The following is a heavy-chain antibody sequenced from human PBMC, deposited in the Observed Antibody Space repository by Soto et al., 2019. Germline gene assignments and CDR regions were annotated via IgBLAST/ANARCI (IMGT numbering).Heavy chain of an antibody. CDR2: IIPIFGTA. CDR1: GGTFSSYA. Sequence: SVKVSCKASGGTFSSYAISWVRQAPGQGLEWMGGIIPIFGTANYAQKFQGRVTITADKSTSTAYMELSSLRSEDTAVYYCASHCLQPGSGYYRSFDYWGQGTLVTVSS. CDR3: ASHCLQPGSGYYRSFDY. D-gene: IGHD3-22*01. J-gene: IGHJ4*02. V-gene: IGHV1-69*06.